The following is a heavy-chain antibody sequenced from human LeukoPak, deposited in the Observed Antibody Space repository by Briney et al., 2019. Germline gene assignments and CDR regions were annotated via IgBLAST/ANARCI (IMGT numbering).Heavy chain of an antibody. D-gene: IGHD4/OR15-4a*01. J-gene: IGHJ4*02. CDR2: IYSDNT. CDR3: ARRAGAYSHPYDY. V-gene: IGHV3-53*01. Sequence: GGSLRLSCTVSGFTVSSNSMSWVRQAPGQGLEWVSFIYSDNTHYSDSVKGRFTTSRDNSKNTLYPQMNSLRAEDTAVYYCARRAGAYSHPYDYWGQGTLVTVSS. CDR1: GFTVSSNS.